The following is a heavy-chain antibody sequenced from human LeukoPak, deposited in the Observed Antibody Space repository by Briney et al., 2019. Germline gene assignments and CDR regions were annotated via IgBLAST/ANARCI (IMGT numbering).Heavy chain of an antibody. V-gene: IGHV4-34*01. Sequence: SETLSLTCAVYGGSFSGYYWSWIRQPPGRGLEWIGEINHSGSTNYNPSLKSRVTISVDTSKNQFSLKLSSVTAADTAVYYCARVVGIVLMVYAIRVDYWGQGTLVTVSS. CDR2: INHSGST. D-gene: IGHD2-8*01. CDR1: GGSFSGYY. J-gene: IGHJ4*02. CDR3: ARVVGIVLMVYAIRVDY.